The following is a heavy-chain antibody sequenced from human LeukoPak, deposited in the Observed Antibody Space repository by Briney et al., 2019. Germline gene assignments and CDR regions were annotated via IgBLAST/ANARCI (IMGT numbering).Heavy chain of an antibody. Sequence: SETLSLTCTVAGGFISTGNYYWSWIRQPAGKGLEWLGRVHASGSTNYNPSLKSRVTISVDTSKNQFSLNLISATAADTAVYYCARDWGPSAATPFYFDYWGQGALVTVSS. CDR3: ARDWGPSAATPFYFDY. D-gene: IGHD6-13*01. CDR2: VHASGST. V-gene: IGHV4-61*02. J-gene: IGHJ4*02. CDR1: GGFISTGNYY.